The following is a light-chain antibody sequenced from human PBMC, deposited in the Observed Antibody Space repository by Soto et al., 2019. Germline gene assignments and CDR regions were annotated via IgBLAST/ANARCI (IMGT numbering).Light chain of an antibody. J-gene: IGLJ2*01. CDR1: SGHSSYA. CDR2: LNSDGSH. CDR3: QTWGTGIQV. V-gene: IGLV4-69*01. Sequence: QPVLTQSPSASASLGASVKLTCTLSSGHSSYAIAWDQQQPEKGPRYLMKLNSDGSHNKGDGIPDRFSGSSSGAERYLTISSLQSEDEADYYCQTWGTGIQVFGGGTQLTVL.